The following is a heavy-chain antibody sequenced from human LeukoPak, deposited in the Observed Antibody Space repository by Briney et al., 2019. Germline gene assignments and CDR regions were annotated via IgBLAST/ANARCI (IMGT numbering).Heavy chain of an antibody. V-gene: IGHV4-4*02. Sequence: SETLSLTCAVSGGSISSSNWWSWVRQPPGKGLEWIGEIYHSGSTNYNPPLKSRVTISVDKSKNQFSLMLSSVTAADTAVYYCASVGSSSSWSFDPWGQGTLVTVSS. CDR2: IYHSGST. J-gene: IGHJ5*02. D-gene: IGHD6-13*01. CDR1: GGSISSSNW. CDR3: ASVGSSSSWSFDP.